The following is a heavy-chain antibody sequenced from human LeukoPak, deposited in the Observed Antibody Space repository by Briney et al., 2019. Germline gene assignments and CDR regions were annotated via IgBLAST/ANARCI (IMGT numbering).Heavy chain of an antibody. Sequence: SETLSLTCTVSGGSISSYYWSWIRQPPGKGLEWIGYIYYSGSTNYNPSLKSRVTISVDTSKNQFSLKLSSVTAADTAMYYCARDRSYGPSGYYYGMDVWGQGTTVTVSS. CDR1: GGSISSYY. CDR2: IYYSGST. D-gene: IGHD5-18*01. CDR3: ARDRSYGPSGYYYGMDV. J-gene: IGHJ6*02. V-gene: IGHV4-59*01.